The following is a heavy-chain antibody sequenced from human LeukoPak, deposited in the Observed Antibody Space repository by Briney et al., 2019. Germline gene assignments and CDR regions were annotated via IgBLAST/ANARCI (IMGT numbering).Heavy chain of an antibody. J-gene: IGHJ4*02. CDR3: AKSIGGVVVVAADY. CDR1: GFSFSSYW. CDR2: IKEDGSEK. D-gene: IGHD2-15*01. V-gene: IGHV3-7*03. Sequence: GGSLRLSCAVSGFSFSSYWMSWVRQAPGKGLEWVANIKEDGSEKHYVDSVKGRFTLSRDNSKNTLYLQMNSLRAEDTAVYYCAKSIGGVVVVAADYWGQGTLVTVSS.